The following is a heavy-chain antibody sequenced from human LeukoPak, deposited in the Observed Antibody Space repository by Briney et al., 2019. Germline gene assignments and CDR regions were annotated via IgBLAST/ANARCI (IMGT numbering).Heavy chain of an antibody. CDR2: INHSGST. Sequence: GSLRLSCVASGFTFSSYAMSWVRQPPGKGLEWIGEINHSGSTNYNPSLKSRVTISFYTSKNQFSLKLSSVTAADTAVYYCARGRALFDWGQGTLVTVSS. CDR1: GFTFSSYA. CDR3: ARGRALFD. V-gene: IGHV4-34*01. D-gene: IGHD2-21*01. J-gene: IGHJ4*02.